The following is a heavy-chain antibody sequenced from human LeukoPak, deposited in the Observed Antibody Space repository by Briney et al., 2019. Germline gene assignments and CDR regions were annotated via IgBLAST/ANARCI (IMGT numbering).Heavy chain of an antibody. Sequence: APVKVSCKASGYTFTSYGISWVRQAPGQGLEWMGWISVENGKTKYAQKVQGRVTMTTDTSTSTAYMELRSLRSDDTAVYYCARVDNYDSTEHDYWGQGTLVTVSS. V-gene: IGHV1-18*01. J-gene: IGHJ4*02. CDR2: ISVENGKT. CDR3: ARVDNYDSTEHDY. D-gene: IGHD3-22*01. CDR1: GYTFTSYG.